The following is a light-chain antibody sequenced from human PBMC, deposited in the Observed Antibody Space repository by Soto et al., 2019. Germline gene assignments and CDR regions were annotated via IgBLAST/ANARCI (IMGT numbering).Light chain of an antibody. CDR2: GAS. Sequence: EIVMTQSPATLSVSPGERATLSCRASQSVRSNLAWFQQKPGQAPRLFIYGASTRATGIPDRFSGSGSGTEFTLTLSGLQSEDFAVYYCQQYNDWPRTFGQGTKVDIK. CDR3: QQYNDWPRT. V-gene: IGKV3-15*01. J-gene: IGKJ1*01. CDR1: QSVRSN.